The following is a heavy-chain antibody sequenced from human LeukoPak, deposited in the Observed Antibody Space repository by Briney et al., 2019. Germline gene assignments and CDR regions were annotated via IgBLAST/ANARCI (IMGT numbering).Heavy chain of an antibody. CDR2: IYYSGST. Sequence: PSETLSLTCTVSGGSISSYYWSWIRQPPGKGLEWIGYIYYSGSTNYNPSLKSRVTISVDTSKNQFSLKLSSVTAADTAVYYCGRALIAAAGTLDWFDPWGQGTLVTVSS. CDR1: GGSISSYY. J-gene: IGHJ5*02. CDR3: GRALIAAAGTLDWFDP. D-gene: IGHD6-13*01. V-gene: IGHV4-59*01.